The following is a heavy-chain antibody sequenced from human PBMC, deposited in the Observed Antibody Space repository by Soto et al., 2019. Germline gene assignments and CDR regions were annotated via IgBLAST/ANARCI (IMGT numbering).Heavy chain of an antibody. CDR2: IYYAGSS. Sequence: SETLSLTCSVSGDSISRNVYYWTWIRQHPGKGLEWIGHIYYAGSSYYNPSLKSRVTISLDTSKHQFSLKLSSVTAADTAVYFCARGLTTLYYFDSWGQGTLVTVPS. J-gene: IGHJ4*02. D-gene: IGHD3-16*01. V-gene: IGHV4-31*03. CDR3: ARGLTTLYYFDS. CDR1: GDSISRNVYY.